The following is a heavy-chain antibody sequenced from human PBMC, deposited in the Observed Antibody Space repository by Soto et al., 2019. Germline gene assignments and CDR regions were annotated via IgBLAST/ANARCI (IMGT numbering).Heavy chain of an antibody. CDR3: DRGPTYQTYKDNRSANQFDY. D-gene: IGHD2-15*01. Sequence: SETLSLTCTVSGGSISSGDYFWSWIRQPPGKGLEWIGYIYYSGSTYYDPSLKSRVTISVDTSKNQFSLKLSSVTAADTALYYCDRGPTYQTYKDNRSANQFDYWGQGTLATVS. CDR1: GGSISSGDYF. CDR2: IYYSGST. V-gene: IGHV4-30-4*01. J-gene: IGHJ4*02.